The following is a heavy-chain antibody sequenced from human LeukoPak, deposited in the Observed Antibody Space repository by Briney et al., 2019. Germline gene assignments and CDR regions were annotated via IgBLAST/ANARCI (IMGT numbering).Heavy chain of an antibody. CDR2: ITDSGGNT. CDR3: AKGLSYYDSSGYYYPRGFFDY. J-gene: IGHJ4*02. V-gene: IGHV3-23*01. CDR1: GFTFSSYA. D-gene: IGHD3-22*01. Sequence: PGGSLRLSCAASGFTFSSYAMNWVRQAPGKGLEWVSGITDSGGNTYYADSVKGRFTISRDNSNNMVYLQMNSLRAEDTAVYYCAKGLSYYDSSGYYYPRGFFDYWGQGTLVTVSS.